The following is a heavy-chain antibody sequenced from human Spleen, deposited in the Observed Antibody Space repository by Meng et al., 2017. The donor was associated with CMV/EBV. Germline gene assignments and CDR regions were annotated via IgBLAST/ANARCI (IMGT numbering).Heavy chain of an antibody. CDR1: GYSCTSYG. CDR2: IYTGDSDT. J-gene: IGHJ4*02. D-gene: IGHD4-17*01. V-gene: IGHV5-51*01. CDR3: AISRGSYGDYYFDY. Sequence: KGSGYSCTSYGCGWVRQMHGKGLEWMGIIYTGDSDTRYSPYFQGQVTISADKSISTAYLQWSRLKASDTAMYYCAISRGSYGDYYFDYWGQGTLVTVSS.